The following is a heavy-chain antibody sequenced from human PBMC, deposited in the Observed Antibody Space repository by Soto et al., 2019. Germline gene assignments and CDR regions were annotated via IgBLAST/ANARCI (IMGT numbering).Heavy chain of an antibody. CDR2: ITSRSDI. V-gene: IGHV3-21*01. Sequence: PGGSLRLSCAASGFTFSSYSMNWVRQAPGKGLEWVASITSRSDIYYADSLKGRFTIARDNAKNSASLQMDNLRVEDTAVYYCAREETAWPLAYGLDVWGQGTTVTVSS. CDR1: GFTFSSYS. CDR3: AREETAWPLAYGLDV. J-gene: IGHJ6*02. D-gene: IGHD2-21*02.